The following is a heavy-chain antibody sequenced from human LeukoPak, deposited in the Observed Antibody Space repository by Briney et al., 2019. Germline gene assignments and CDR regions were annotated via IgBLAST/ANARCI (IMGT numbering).Heavy chain of an antibody. J-gene: IGHJ4*02. Sequence: SETLSLTCTVSGGSINNYYWSWVRQPPGAGLEWLAYIYYTGSTNYNPSLKTRLTISVDTSKNQFSLRLNSVTAADTAVYYCARFSQYYDSPTHYLDYWGQGILATVSS. V-gene: IGHV4-59*08. CDR2: IYYTGST. D-gene: IGHD2/OR15-2a*01. CDR3: ARFSQYYDSPTHYLDY. CDR1: GGSINNYY.